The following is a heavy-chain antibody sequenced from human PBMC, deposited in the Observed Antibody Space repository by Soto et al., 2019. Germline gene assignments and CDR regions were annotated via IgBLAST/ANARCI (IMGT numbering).Heavy chain of an antibody. CDR3: ARSVEGHFDF. CDR1: GFTFRVHS. Sequence: EVQLVESGGGLVQPGGSLGLSCSASGFTFRVHSMNWVRQAPGKGLEWVSYITSDERTIHYADSVKGRFTISRDNAKNSVYLQMTSLRDEDTAVYYWARSVEGHFDFWGQGILVTVSS. CDR2: ITSDERTI. V-gene: IGHV3-48*02. J-gene: IGHJ4*01. D-gene: IGHD6-19*01.